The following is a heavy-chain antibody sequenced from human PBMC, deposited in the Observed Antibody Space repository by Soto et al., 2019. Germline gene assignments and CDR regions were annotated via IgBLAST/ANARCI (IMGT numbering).Heavy chain of an antibody. D-gene: IGHD3-3*01. Sequence: DVQLVESGGGLVQPGRSLRLSCAASGFTFDDYAMHWVRQAPGKGLEWVSGIRWNSGSIGYADSVKGRFTISRDNAKNYLYLQMNSLRAEDTALYYCAKDLARFLEWLFMGAEGAFDIWGQGTMVTVSS. CDR2: IRWNSGSI. CDR3: AKDLARFLEWLFMGAEGAFDI. V-gene: IGHV3-9*01. CDR1: GFTFDDYA. J-gene: IGHJ3*02.